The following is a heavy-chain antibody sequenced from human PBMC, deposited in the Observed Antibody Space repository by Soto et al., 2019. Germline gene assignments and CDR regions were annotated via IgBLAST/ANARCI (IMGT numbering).Heavy chain of an antibody. V-gene: IGHV4-4*07. CDR3: ARACSSNSCYDVFDY. J-gene: IGHJ4*02. Sequence: SEALSLTCTDSVGSISSDYWSWIRQPAGKGLEWSGRIYTSGSTNYNPSLKSRVTMSVDTSKNQFSLKLSSVTAADTAVYYCARACSSNSCYDVFDYWGQATLVSVSS. CDR2: IYTSGST. CDR1: VGSISSDY. D-gene: IGHD2-2*01.